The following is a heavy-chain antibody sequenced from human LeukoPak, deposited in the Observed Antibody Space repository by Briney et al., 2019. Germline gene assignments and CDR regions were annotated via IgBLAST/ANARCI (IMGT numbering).Heavy chain of an antibody. V-gene: IGHV1-46*01. CDR3: ARERGSPSYYYDSSGYRKRFFDY. Sequence: GASVKVSCKASGYTFTSYYMHWVRQAPGQGLEWMGIINPSGGSTSYAQKFQGRVTMTRDTSTSTVYMELSSLRSEDTAVYYCARERGSPSYYYDSSGYRKRFFDYWGQGTLVTVSS. J-gene: IGHJ4*02. CDR2: INPSGGST. D-gene: IGHD3-22*01. CDR1: GYTFTSYY.